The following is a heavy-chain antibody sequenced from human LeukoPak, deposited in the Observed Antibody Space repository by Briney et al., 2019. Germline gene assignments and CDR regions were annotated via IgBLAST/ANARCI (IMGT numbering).Heavy chain of an antibody. CDR2: ISGSGGNT. Sequence: GGSLRLSCAASGFTFSSYAMSWVRQAPGKGLEWVSAISGSGGNTYYADSVKGRFTISRDNSKNTLYLQMNGLRAEDTAVYYCAKVSRQLGYVFDYWGQGTLVTVSS. V-gene: IGHV3-23*01. CDR3: AKVSRQLGYVFDY. J-gene: IGHJ4*02. CDR1: GFTFSSYA. D-gene: IGHD5-18*01.